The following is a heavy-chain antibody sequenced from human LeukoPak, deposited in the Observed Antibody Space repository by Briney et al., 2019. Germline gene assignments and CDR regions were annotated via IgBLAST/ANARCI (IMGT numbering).Heavy chain of an antibody. V-gene: IGHV3-7*01. J-gene: IGHJ5*02. CDR3: ARGKPEGGFDP. CDR2: IQQHGSET. Sequence: GGSLRLSCEGSGFTFSNYWMSWVRQAPGKGLEWVANIQQHGSETYYGDSVKGRFTIARDNAKNTLYLQMNSLRAEDTAVYYCARGKPEGGFDPWGQGTLVTVSS. CDR1: GFTFSNYW. D-gene: IGHD1-14*01.